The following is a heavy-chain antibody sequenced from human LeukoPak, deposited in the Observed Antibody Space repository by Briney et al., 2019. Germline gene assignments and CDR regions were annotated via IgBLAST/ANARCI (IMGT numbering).Heavy chain of an antibody. CDR2: ISGRGGST. V-gene: IGHV3-23*01. CDR3: AKEGYSSSFSYGPPFYYYYYGMDV. D-gene: IGHD6-13*01. J-gene: IGHJ6*02. Sequence: GGSLRLSCAASGFTFSSYAMSWVRQAPGKGLEWVSAISGRGGSTYYADSVKGRFTISRDNSKNTLYLQMNSLRAEDTAVYYCAKEGYSSSFSYGPPFYYYYYGMDVWGQGTTVTVSS. CDR1: GFTFSSYA.